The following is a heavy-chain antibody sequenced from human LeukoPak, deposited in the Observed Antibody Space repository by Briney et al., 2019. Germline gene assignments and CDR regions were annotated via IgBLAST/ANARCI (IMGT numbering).Heavy chain of an antibody. CDR1: GDSVSSNSAA. V-gene: IGHV6-1*01. J-gene: IGHJ3*02. D-gene: IGHD3-22*01. CDR2: TYYRSKWYN. CDR3: ARAVRITMIDPAFDI. Sequence: SQTLSLTCAIPGDSVSSNSAAWNWIRQSPSRGLEWLGRTYYRSKWYNDYAVSVKSRITINPDTSKNQFSLQLNSVTPGDTAVYYCARAVRITMIDPAFDIWGQGTMATVSS.